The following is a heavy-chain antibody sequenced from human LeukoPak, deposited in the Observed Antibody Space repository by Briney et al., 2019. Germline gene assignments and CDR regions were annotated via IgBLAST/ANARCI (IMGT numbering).Heavy chain of an antibody. V-gene: IGHV4-59*11. CDR3: GRNLGSGSDH. Sequence: PSETLSLTCNVSGDSISGPYWNWIRQSPGRGLEWIGYTHYTGETNYNPSLKSRLTMSVDTSNNQVYLRLSSVTAADTAAYYCGRNLGSGSDHWGQGTLVTVSS. J-gene: IGHJ4*02. CDR1: GDSISGPY. CDR2: THYTGET. D-gene: IGHD3-10*01.